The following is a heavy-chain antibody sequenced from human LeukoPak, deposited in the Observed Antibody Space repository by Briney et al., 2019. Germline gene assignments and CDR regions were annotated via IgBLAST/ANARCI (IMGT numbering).Heavy chain of an antibody. V-gene: IGHV3-53*01. CDR1: GFLVSSNY. CDR2: IYSGGGT. D-gene: IGHD3-3*01. J-gene: IGHJ5*02. Sequence: GGSLRLSCAASGFLVSSNYMSWVRQAPGKGLEWVSVIYSGGGTYYADSVKGRFTISRDNSKNTLYLQMNSLRAEDTAVYYCARGPFGVVTRSGFDPWGQGTLVTVSS. CDR3: ARGPFGVVTRSGFDP.